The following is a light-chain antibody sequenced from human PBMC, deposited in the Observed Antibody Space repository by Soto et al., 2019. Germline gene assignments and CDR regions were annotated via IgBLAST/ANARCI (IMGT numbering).Light chain of an antibody. CDR1: QSVGTN. Sequence: IVMTQSPATLSVSPGEKATLSCRASQSVGTNLAWYQQKPGQAPRLLIHGATTRATGIPARFSGSGSGTEFTLTISSLQSEDFAVYYCQQYNNWPRTFGQGTKVEIK. CDR2: GAT. CDR3: QQYNNWPRT. J-gene: IGKJ1*01. V-gene: IGKV3-15*01.